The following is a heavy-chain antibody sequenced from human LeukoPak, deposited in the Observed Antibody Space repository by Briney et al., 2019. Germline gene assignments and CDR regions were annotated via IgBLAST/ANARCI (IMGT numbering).Heavy chain of an antibody. CDR1: GFTFSSYA. CDR3: AREKLLTDAFDI. J-gene: IGHJ3*02. Sequence: PGGSLRLSCAASGFTFSSYAMHWVRQAPGKGLEWVAVISYDGSNKYYADSVKGRFTISRDNSKNTLYLQMNSLRAEDTAVYYCAREKLLTDAFDIWGQGTMVTVSS. D-gene: IGHD2-21*02. V-gene: IGHV3-30-3*01. CDR2: ISYDGSNK.